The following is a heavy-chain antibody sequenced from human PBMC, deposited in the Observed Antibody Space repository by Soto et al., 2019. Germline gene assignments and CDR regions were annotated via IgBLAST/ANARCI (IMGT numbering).Heavy chain of an antibody. CDR3: ARDHDLWFGTGLPDGYYYGMDV. Sequence: GGSLRLSCAASGFTFSSYAMHWVRQAPGKGLEWVAVISYDGSNKYYADSVKGRFTISRDNSKNTLYLQMNSLRAEDTAVYYCARDHDLWFGTGLPDGYYYGMDVWGQGTTVTVSS. V-gene: IGHV3-30-3*01. J-gene: IGHJ6*02. CDR1: GFTFSSYA. CDR2: ISYDGSNK. D-gene: IGHD3-10*01.